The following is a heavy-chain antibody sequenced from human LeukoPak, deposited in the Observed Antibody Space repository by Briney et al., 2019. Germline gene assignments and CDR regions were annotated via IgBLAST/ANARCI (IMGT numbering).Heavy chain of an antibody. CDR2: IDWNSGSI. J-gene: IGHJ4*02. CDR1: GFKFDEYV. D-gene: IGHD3-10*01. V-gene: IGHV3-9*01. CDR3: AKGTQRGNSGWGYFIDY. Sequence: GGSLRLSCEASGFKFDEYVMHWVRQAPGKGLEWVSGIDWNSGSIDYADSVKGRFTISRDNAKNFLYVQMNNLRAEDTALYYCAKGTQRGNSGWGYFIDYWGQGTLVTVSS.